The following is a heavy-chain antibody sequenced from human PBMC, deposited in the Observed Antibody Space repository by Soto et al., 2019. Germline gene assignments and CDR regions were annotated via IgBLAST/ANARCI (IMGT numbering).Heavy chain of an antibody. CDR1: GFTFTNAW. CDR2: IKSKTDGGTT. Sequence: GGSLRLSWAASGFTFTNAWISWVRQAPGKGLEWVGRIKSKTDGGTTDYAEPVKGRFAISRDDSNNMVYLQMNSLKIEDTAVYYCTTDSYSTIIIVRFDYWGHGTLVTVS. J-gene: IGHJ4*01. CDR3: TTDSYSTIIIVRFDY. V-gene: IGHV3-15*07. D-gene: IGHD3-22*01.